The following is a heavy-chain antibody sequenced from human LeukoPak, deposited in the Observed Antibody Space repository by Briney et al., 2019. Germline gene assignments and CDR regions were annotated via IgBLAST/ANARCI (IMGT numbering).Heavy chain of an antibody. CDR3: ARDRGYYDILTGYFPY. D-gene: IGHD3-9*01. V-gene: IGHV3-7*03. J-gene: IGHJ4*02. CDR2: IKQDGSEK. CDR1: GFTFSSYA. Sequence: GGSLRLSCAASGFTFSSYAITWVRQAPGKGLEWVANIKQDGSEKYYVDSVKGRFTISRDNAKNSLYLQMNSLRAEDTAVYYCARDRGYYDILTGYFPYWGQGTLVTVSS.